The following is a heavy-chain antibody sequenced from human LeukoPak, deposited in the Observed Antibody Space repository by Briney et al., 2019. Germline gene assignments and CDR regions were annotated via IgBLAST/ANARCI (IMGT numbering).Heavy chain of an antibody. Sequence: GGSLRLSCAASGLTFSNYWMHWVRQAPGKGLVWVSRINSDGSSTTYADSVKGRFTISRDNAKNTLYLLMNSLRAEDTAVYYCARDYGRSRDYGMDVWGQGTTVTVSS. CDR3: ARDYGRSRDYGMDV. J-gene: IGHJ6*02. D-gene: IGHD3-10*01. CDR1: GLTFSNYW. CDR2: INSDGSST. V-gene: IGHV3-74*01.